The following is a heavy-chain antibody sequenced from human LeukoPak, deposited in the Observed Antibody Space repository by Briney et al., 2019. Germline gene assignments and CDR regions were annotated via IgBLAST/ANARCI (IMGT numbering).Heavy chain of an antibody. J-gene: IGHJ5*02. D-gene: IGHD3-22*01. CDR2: IIPIFGTA. Sequence: SVKVSCKASGGTFSSYAISWVRQAPGQGLEWMGGIIPIFGTANYAQKFQGRVTITADESTSTAYMELSSLRSEDTAVYYCARTIHYYDSSGYPARYNWFGPWGQGTLVTVSS. V-gene: IGHV1-69*13. CDR1: GGTFSSYA. CDR3: ARTIHYYDSSGYPARYNWFGP.